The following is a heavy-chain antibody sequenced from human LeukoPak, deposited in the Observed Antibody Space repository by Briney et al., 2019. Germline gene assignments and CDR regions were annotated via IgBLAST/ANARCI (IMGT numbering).Heavy chain of an antibody. CDR2: INPSGGST. J-gene: IGHJ4*02. CDR1: GYTFTSYY. CDR3: ARQTDSSSWIHPRYYFDY. V-gene: IGHV1-46*01. Sequence: GASVKVSCKASGYTFTSYYMHWVRQAPGQGLEWMGIINPSGGSTSYAQKFQGRVTMTSDTSTSTVYMELSSLTSEDTAVYYCARQTDSSSWIHPRYYFDYWGQGTLVTVSS. D-gene: IGHD6-13*01.